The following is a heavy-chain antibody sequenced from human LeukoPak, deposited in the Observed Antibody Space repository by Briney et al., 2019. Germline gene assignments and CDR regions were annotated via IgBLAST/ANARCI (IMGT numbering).Heavy chain of an antibody. CDR1: GGSISSGGYY. CDR3: ARETPPSPYCSSTSCYGWFDP. CDR2: IYYSGST. J-gene: IGHJ5*02. D-gene: IGHD2-2*01. V-gene: IGHV4-31*03. Sequence: RSSETLTLTCTVSGGSISSGGYYWSWIRQHPGKGLEWIGYIYYSGSTYYNPALKSRVTISVDTSKNQFSLKLSSVTAADTAVYYCARETPPSPYCSSTSCYGWFDPWGQGTLVTVSS.